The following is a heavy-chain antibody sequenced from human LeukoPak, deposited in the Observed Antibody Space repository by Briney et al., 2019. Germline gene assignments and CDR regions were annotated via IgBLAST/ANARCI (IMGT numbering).Heavy chain of an antibody. Sequence: SVKVSCKASGYTFTSYGISWVRQAPGQGLEWMGGIIPIFGTANYAQKFQGRVTITADKSTSTAYMELSSLRSEDTAVYYCAGYSSGQNAFDIWGQGTMVTVFS. V-gene: IGHV1-69*06. CDR1: GYTFTSYG. CDR2: IIPIFGTA. J-gene: IGHJ3*02. CDR3: AGYSSGQNAFDI. D-gene: IGHD6-19*01.